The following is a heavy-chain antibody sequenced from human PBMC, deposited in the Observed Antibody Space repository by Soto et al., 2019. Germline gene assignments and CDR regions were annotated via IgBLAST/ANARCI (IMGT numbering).Heavy chain of an antibody. D-gene: IGHD3-10*01. CDR2: IRSKVNNLET. CDR1: GFTFSYST. CDR3: AKVGPYDSGSYMFRYNWFGP. Sequence: PGGSLILSCAASGFTFSYSTMHWVRQTSGRGLEWLGRIRSKVNNLETVYAASVKGRLIISRDKSKNTVDLQMNSLRAEDTAVYYCAKVGPYDSGSYMFRYNWFGPWGPGTLVTVSS. J-gene: IGHJ5*02. V-gene: IGHV3-73*01.